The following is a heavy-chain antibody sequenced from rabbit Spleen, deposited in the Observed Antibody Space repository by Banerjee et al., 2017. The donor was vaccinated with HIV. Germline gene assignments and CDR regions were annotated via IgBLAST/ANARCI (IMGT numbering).Heavy chain of an antibody. V-gene: IGHV1S40*01. CDR1: GFSFTSGYD. D-gene: IGHD6-1*01. J-gene: IGHJ4*01. CDR2: IDTGSGRT. CDR3: AGDGHSNNAYAYFNL. Sequence: QSLEESGGDLVKPGASLALTCTASGFSFTSGYDMCWVRQAPGKGPEWIACIDTGSGRTYYASWAKGRFTISKTSSTTVTLQMTSLTAADTATYFCAGDGHSNNAYAYFNLWGQGTLVTVS.